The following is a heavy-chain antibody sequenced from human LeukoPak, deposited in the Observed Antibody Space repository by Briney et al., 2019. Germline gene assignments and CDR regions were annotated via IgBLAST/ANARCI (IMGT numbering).Heavy chain of an antibody. J-gene: IGHJ3*02. CDR1: GYSISSGYY. D-gene: IGHD2-15*01. Sequence: SETLSLTXAVSGYSISSGYYWGWIRQPPGKGLEWIGSIYHSGSTYYNPSLKSRVTISVDTSKNQFSLKLSSVTAADTAVYYCASTIVVDAFDIWGQGTMVTVSS. CDR2: IYHSGST. CDR3: ASTIVVDAFDI. V-gene: IGHV4-38-2*01.